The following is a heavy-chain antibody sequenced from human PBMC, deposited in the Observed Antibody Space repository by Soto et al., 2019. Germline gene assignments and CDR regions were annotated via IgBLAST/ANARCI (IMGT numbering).Heavy chain of an antibody. CDR2: IGTAGDT. Sequence: EVQLVESGGGLVQPGGSLRLSCAASGFTFSSYDMHWVRQATGKGLEWVSGIGTAGDTYYPGSVKSRFTISRENAKNSLYLQMNSLRAGDTAVYYCARGGLRWSPNYYYGMDVWGQGTTVTVSS. D-gene: IGHD4-17*01. V-gene: IGHV3-13*04. CDR1: GFTFSSYD. J-gene: IGHJ6*02. CDR3: ARGGLRWSPNYYYGMDV.